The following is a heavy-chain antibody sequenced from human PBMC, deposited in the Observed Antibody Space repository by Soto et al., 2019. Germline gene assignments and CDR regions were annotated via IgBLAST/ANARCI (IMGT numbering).Heavy chain of an antibody. J-gene: IGHJ6*02. Sequence: SVKVSCKASGGTFSSYAISWVRQAPGQGLEWMGGIIPIFGTANYAQKFQGRVTITADKSTSTAYMELSSLRSEDTAVYYCARDLGGSSWYFGPYYYYGMDVWGQGTTVTVSS. CDR1: GGTFSSYA. CDR2: IIPIFGTA. CDR3: ARDLGGSSWYFGPYYYYGMDV. D-gene: IGHD6-13*01. V-gene: IGHV1-69*06.